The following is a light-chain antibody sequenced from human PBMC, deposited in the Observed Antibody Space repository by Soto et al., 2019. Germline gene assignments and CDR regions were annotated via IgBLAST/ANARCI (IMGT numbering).Light chain of an antibody. Sequence: DIQMTQSPSSLSASVGDRVTITCRASQGTSNSLAWYQQKPGKVPKLLIYAASTLQSGVPSRFSGSGSGTDFTLTISSLQPEDVATYYCQKYNRAPWTFGPWTTFEIQ. CDR1: QGTSNS. V-gene: IGKV1-27*01. J-gene: IGKJ1*01. CDR3: QKYNRAPWT. CDR2: AAS.